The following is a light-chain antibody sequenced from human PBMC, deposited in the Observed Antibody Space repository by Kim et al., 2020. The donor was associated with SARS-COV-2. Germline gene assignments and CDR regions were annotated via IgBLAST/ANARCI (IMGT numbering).Light chain of an antibody. CDR3: QQYESPPMYT. J-gene: IGKJ2*01. CDR1: QSVSSSY. Sequence: SLGERATLSCRASQSVSSSYLAWYQQKPGQAPRLPIYGASSRATGIPDRFSGSGSGTDFTLTISRLEPEDFAVYYCQQYESPPMYTFGQGTKLE. CDR2: GAS. V-gene: IGKV3-20*01.